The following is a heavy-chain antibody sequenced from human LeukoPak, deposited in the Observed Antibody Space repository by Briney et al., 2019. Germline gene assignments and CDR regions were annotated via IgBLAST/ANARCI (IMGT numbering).Heavy chain of an antibody. V-gene: IGHV4-59*11. D-gene: IGHD2-2*01. CDR3: ASLWPYQLSAFDI. Sequence: SETLSLTCTVSGGSISSHFWSWIRQPPGKGLEWIGYIYYSGITNYNPSLKSRVTISVDTSKNQFSLKLSSVTAADTAVYYCASLWPYQLSAFDIWGQGTMVTVSS. CDR2: IYYSGIT. CDR1: GGSISSHF. J-gene: IGHJ3*02.